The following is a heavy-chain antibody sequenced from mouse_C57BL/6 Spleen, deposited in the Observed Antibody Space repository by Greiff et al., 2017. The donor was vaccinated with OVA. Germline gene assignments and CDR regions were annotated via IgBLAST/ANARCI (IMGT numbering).Heavy chain of an antibody. Sequence: VQLQQSGPELVKPGASVKIPCKASGYTFTDYNMDWVKQSHGKSLEWIGDINPNNGGTIYNQKFKGKATLTVDKSSSTAYMGLRSLTSEDTAVYYCARGAYYGYDGFDYWGQGTTLTVSS. CDR3: ARGAYYGYDGFDY. CDR2: INPNNGGT. J-gene: IGHJ2*01. V-gene: IGHV1-18*01. CDR1: GYTFTDYN. D-gene: IGHD2-9*01.